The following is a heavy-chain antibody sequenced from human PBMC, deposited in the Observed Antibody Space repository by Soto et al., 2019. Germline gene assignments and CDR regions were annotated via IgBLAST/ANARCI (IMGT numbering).Heavy chain of an antibody. V-gene: IGHV1-69*13. CDR3: ATSEGGDGYSFDY. CDR1: GVTFNRQD. Sequence: RASVKVSCKASGVTFNRQDMRWVRQAPGQGLEWMGGIIPMFGTPHYAEKFQDRVTITADESTGTAYLELSSLTSEDTAVYYCATSEGGDGYSFDYWGPGTLVTVSS. J-gene: IGHJ4*02. CDR2: IIPMFGTP. D-gene: IGHD3-16*01.